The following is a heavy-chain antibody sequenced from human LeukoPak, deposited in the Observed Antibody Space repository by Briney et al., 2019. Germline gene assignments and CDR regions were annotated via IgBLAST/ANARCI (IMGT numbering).Heavy chain of an antibody. J-gene: IGHJ4*02. D-gene: IGHD3-22*01. CDR2: ISFDGRNT. V-gene: IGHV3-74*01. CDR3: ARDYDPDY. CDR1: GVTFSAYW. Sequence: GGSLRLSCAASGVTFSAYWMHWVRQAPGKGLVWVSRISFDGRNTNYADSVKGGFTISRDNAENTVYLQMNSLRAEEPAVYYCARDYDPDYWGQGTLVAVSS.